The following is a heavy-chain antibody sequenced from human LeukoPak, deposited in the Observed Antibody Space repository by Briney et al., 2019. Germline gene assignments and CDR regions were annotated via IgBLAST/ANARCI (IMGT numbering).Heavy chain of an antibody. CDR2: IIPIFGTT. Sequence: ASVKVSCKASGGTFSTYAISWVRQAPGQGLEWMGGIIPIFGTTNYAQKFQGRVTITADESTGTAYMELSSLRSEDTALYYCARPEYYYDSSGTAGDYWGQGTPVTVSS. J-gene: IGHJ4*02. CDR3: ARPEYYYDSSGTAGDY. V-gene: IGHV1-69*13. D-gene: IGHD3-22*01. CDR1: GGTFSTYA.